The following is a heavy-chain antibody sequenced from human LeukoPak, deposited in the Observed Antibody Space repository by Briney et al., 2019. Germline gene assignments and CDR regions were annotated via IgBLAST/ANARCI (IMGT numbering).Heavy chain of an antibody. D-gene: IGHD3-22*01. J-gene: IGHJ4*02. V-gene: IGHV3-23*01. CDR2: ISASGDRT. CDR3: ARDRGYYDSSED. CDR1: GFTFSSYT. Sequence: GGSLRLSCAASGFTFSSYTMNWVRQAPGKGLEWVSTISASGDRTWYADSVKGRFTISRDNSKNTLYLQMNSLRAEDTAVYYCARDRGYYDSSEDWGQGTLVTVSS.